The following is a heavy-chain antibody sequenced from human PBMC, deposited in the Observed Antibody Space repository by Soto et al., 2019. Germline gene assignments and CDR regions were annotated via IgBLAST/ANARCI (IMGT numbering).Heavy chain of an antibody. CDR2: ISYDGSNK. CDR1: GFTFSSCD. CDR3: ARDVVRYYDILTGYFHYYYYGMDV. Sequence: PGGSLRLSCAASGFTFSSCDMHWVRQAPGKGLEWVAVISYDGSNKYYADSVKGRFTISRDNSKNTLYLQMNSLRAEDTAVYYCARDVVRYYDILTGYFHYYYYGMDVWGQGTTVTVSS. D-gene: IGHD3-9*01. J-gene: IGHJ6*02. V-gene: IGHV3-30-3*01.